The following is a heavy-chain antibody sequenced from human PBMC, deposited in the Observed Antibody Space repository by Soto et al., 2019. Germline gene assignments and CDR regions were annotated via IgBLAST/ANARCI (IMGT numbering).Heavy chain of an antibody. CDR1: GGSISSGGYY. D-gene: IGHD4-17*01. CDR3: ARDKDYGDQYDAFDI. CDR2: IYYSGST. Sequence: QVQLQESGPGLLKPSQTLSLTCTVSGGSISSGGYYWSWIRQHPGKGLEWVGYIYYSGSTYYNTSLESRVTISVDASKNQFSLKLSSVTAADTAVYYCARDKDYGDQYDAFDIWGQGTMVTVSS. J-gene: IGHJ3*02. V-gene: IGHV4-31*03.